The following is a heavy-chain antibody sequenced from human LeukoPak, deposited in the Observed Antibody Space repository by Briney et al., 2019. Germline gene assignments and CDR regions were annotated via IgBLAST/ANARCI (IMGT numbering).Heavy chain of an antibody. D-gene: IGHD2-2*01. J-gene: IGHJ4*02. CDR2: IFHNGIT. CDR1: GFSINSGYF. Sequence: SETLSLTCAVSGFSINSGYFWAWIRQSPGEGLEWIGSIFHNGITYYNPSLKSRITMSVDTSKNQFSLRLSSVTAADTAVYYCARRISTRRGETCSSTSCYFDYWGQGTLVTVSS. V-gene: IGHV4-38-2*01. CDR3: ARRISTRRGETCSSTSCYFDY.